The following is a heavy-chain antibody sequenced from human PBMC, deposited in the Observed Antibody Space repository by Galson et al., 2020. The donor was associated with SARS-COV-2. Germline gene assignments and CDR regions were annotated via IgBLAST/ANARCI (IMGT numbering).Heavy chain of an antibody. Sequence: SVKVSCKASGGTFSRYAISWVRQAPGQGLEWMGGIIPIFGTANYAQQFQGRVTITADESTSTAYMELSSLRSEDTAVYYCAGGSHGGNSEGWWDDAFDIWGQGTMVTVSS. CDR2: IIPIFGTA. V-gene: IGHV1-69*13. J-gene: IGHJ3*02. CDR3: AGGSHGGNSEGWWDDAFDI. CDR1: GGTFSRYA. D-gene: IGHD2-21*02.